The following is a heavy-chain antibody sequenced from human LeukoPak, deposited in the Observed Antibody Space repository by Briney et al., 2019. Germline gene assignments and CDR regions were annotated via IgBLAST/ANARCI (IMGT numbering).Heavy chain of an antibody. CDR2: MNPNSGNT. CDR1: GYTFTSYD. Sequence: ASVKVSCKASGYTFTSYDINWVRQATGQGLEWMGWMNPNSGNTGYAQKFQGRVTMTRNTSISTAYMELSSLRSEDTAVYYCARLTIFGVVRYNWFDPWGQGTLVTVSS. V-gene: IGHV1-8*01. D-gene: IGHD3-3*01. CDR3: ARLTIFGVVRYNWFDP. J-gene: IGHJ5*02.